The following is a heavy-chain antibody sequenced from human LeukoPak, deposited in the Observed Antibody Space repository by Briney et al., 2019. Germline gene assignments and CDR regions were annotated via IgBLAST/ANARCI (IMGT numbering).Heavy chain of an antibody. J-gene: IGHJ4*02. D-gene: IGHD5-24*01. CDR2: IYTSGST. CDR3: ARLSRDGYNFVDY. V-gene: IGHV4-61*02. CDR1: GGSISSGSYY. Sequence: KPSETLSLTCTVSGGSISSGSYYWSWIRQPAGKGLEWIGRIYTSGSTNYNPSLKSRFTISVDTSKNQFSLKLSSVTAADTAVYYCARLSRDGYNFVDYWGQGTLVTVSS.